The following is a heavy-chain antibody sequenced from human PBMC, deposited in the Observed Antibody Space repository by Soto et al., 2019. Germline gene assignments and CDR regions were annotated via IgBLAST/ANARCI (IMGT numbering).Heavy chain of an antibody. D-gene: IGHD3-22*01. J-gene: IGHJ4*02. CDR3: AKIGIDSGYFDY. Sequence: GGYLGLSCEFCGCTSGSYVMHWFRQAPGKGLEWVALISFDGSKKNYADSVKGRFTISRDNSKNTLYLQMNSLRAEDTAVYYCAKIGIDSGYFDYWGQGTLVTVSS. CDR2: ISFDGSKK. CDR1: GCTSGSYV. V-gene: IGHV3-30-3*02.